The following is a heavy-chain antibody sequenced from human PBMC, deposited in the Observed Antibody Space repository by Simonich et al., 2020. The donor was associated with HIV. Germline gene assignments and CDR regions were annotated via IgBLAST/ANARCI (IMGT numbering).Heavy chain of an antibody. CDR2: TTHICGTA. CDR3: ARKGGGRGVYYFDY. D-gene: IGHD3-10*01. J-gene: IGHJ4*02. CDR1: GGTYSSFA. V-gene: IGHV1-69*13. Sequence: QVQLVQSGAEVKKPGSSVKVSCKASGGTYSSFAISWVRQAPGIGLAWVGGTTHICGTANYAQKFQGRVTITAHESTSTADMELSSLRSEDTGIYYCARKGGGRGVYYFDYWGQGTLVTVSS.